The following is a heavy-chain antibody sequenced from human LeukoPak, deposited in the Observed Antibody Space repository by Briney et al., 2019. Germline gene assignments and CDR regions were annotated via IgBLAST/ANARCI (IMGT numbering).Heavy chain of an antibody. V-gene: IGHV3-23*01. CDR2: ITGGGDDT. D-gene: IGHD2-21*01. CDR1: GFTFSNYA. Sequence: PGGSLRLSCTASGFTFSNYAMSWVRQAPGKGLEWISAITGGGDDTYSADSVKGRLTISRDNSKNTLYLQLNSLRAEDTAIYYCTRDRRFPDDVFDIWGQGTMVTVSS. J-gene: IGHJ3*02. CDR3: TRDRRFPDDVFDI.